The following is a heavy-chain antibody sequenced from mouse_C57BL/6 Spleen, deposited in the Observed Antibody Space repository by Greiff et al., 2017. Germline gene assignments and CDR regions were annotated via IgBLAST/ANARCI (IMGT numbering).Heavy chain of an antibody. D-gene: IGHD3-2*02. CDR2: IDPSDSYT. Sequence: VQLQQPGAELVRPGTSVKLSCKASGYTFTSYWMHWVKQRPGQGLEWIGVIDPSDSYTNYNQKFKGKATLTVDTSSSTAYMQLSSLTSEDSAVYYCAREGTAQAKEFYYAMDYWGQGTSVTVSS. V-gene: IGHV1-59*01. CDR1: GYTFTSYW. J-gene: IGHJ4*01. CDR3: AREGTAQAKEFYYAMDY.